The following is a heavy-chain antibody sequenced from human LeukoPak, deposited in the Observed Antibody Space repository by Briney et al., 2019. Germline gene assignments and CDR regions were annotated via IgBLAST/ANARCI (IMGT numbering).Heavy chain of an antibody. CDR1: GFTFSIYA. J-gene: IGHJ2*01. CDR2: ISWNSGSI. D-gene: IGHD6-13*01. CDR3: AKDISAAGTFWYSDL. Sequence: GGSLRLSCAASGFTFSIYAMSWVRQAPGKGLEWVSGISWNSGSIGYADSVKGRFTISRDNAKNSLYLQMNSLRAEDMALYYCAKDISAAGTFWYSDLWGRGTLVTVSS. V-gene: IGHV3-9*03.